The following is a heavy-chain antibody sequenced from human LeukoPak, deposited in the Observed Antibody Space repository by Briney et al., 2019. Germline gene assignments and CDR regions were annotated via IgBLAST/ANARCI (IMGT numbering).Heavy chain of an antibody. Sequence: ASVKVSCKPSGYTFTSYYMHWVRQAPGQGLEWMGWINPNSGGTNYAQKFQGRVTMTRDTSISTAYMGLSRLRSDGTAVYYCARDKLYSWFDPWGQGTLVTVSS. V-gene: IGHV1-2*02. D-gene: IGHD1-26*01. CDR1: GYTFTSYY. J-gene: IGHJ5*02. CDR3: ARDKLYSWFDP. CDR2: INPNSGGT.